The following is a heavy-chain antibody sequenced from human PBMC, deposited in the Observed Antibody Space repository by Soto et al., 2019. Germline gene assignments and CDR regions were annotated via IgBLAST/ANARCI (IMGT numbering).Heavy chain of an antibody. CDR3: AKDRHPDDRSDFDW. J-gene: IGHJ4*02. CDR2: IYGSAART. V-gene: IGHV3-23*01. D-gene: IGHD3-3*01. Sequence: EVQLLESGGDVVRPGTSLRLSCAGSGFTFQQYTMSWVRQAPGEGLEWVSSIYGSAARTFYADSVKGRFTISRDNSRNTVYLQMNNLRVEDTAVYYCAKDRHPDDRSDFDWWGRGTRVSVSS. CDR1: GFTFQQYT.